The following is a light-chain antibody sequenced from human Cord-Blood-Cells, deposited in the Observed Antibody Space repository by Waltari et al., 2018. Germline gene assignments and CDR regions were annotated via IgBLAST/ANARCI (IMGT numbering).Light chain of an antibody. CDR1: QSISSY. CDR2: AAS. Sequence: DIQMTQSPSSLSASVGDRVTITCRASQSISSYLSWYQQKPGKAPKLLIYAASSLQSGVPSRCSGRGSGTDFTLTISSLQPEDFATYYCQQSYSTLTFGGGTKVEIK. V-gene: IGKV1-39*01. CDR3: QQSYSTLT. J-gene: IGKJ4*01.